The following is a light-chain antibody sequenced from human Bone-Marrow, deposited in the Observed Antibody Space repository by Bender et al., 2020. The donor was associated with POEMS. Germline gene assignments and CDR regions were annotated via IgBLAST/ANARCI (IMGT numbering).Light chain of an antibody. V-gene: IGLV2-14*03. Sequence: SALTQPASVSGSPGQSITISCTGTSSDVGGYNYVSWYQQHPGKAPKLMLYDVDNRPSGVSNRFSGSKSGNTASLTISGLQAEDEADYYCSSYRSSSTWVFGGGTKVTVL. CDR2: DVD. J-gene: IGLJ3*02. CDR1: SSDVGGYNY. CDR3: SSYRSSSTWV.